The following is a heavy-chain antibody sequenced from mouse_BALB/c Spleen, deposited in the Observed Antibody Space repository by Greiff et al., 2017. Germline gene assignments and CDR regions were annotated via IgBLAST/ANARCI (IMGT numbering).Heavy chain of an antibody. J-gene: IGHJ3*01. CDR1: GFTFSSYA. D-gene: IGHD4-1*01. CDR2: ISSGGSYT. CDR3: ARELGRGAY. V-gene: IGHV5-9-4*01. Sequence: EVNVVESGGGLVKPGGSLKLSCAASGFTFSSYAMSWVRQSPEKRLEWVAEISSGGSYTYYPDTVTGRFTISRDNAKNTLYLEMSSLRSEDTAMYYCARELGRGAYWGQGTLVTVSA.